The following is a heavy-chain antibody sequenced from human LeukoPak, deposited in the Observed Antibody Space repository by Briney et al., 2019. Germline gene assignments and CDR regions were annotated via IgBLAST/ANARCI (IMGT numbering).Heavy chain of an antibody. Sequence: SETLSLTCTVSGVSISSYYWTWIRQPAGKGLEWIGRINTSGSSNYSPSLRSRVTMSVDTSKNQFSMNLSSVTAADTAVYYCARGRFSGLPRATTSQFDYWGQGTLVTVSS. CDR1: GVSISSYY. V-gene: IGHV4-4*07. J-gene: IGHJ4*02. D-gene: IGHD6-19*01. CDR2: INTSGSS. CDR3: ARGRFSGLPRATTSQFDY.